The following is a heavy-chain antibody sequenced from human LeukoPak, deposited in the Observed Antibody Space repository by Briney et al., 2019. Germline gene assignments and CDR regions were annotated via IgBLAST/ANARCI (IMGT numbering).Heavy chain of an antibody. CDR2: INPNSGST. Sequence: ASMKVSCKASGYTFTDYEINWVRQAPGQGLEWMGWINPNSGSTNYAQRFRGRVTMTRDTSITTAYMDLSRLGSDDTAVYHCARAFYFDAWSYYYFDYWGQGTLVTVSS. D-gene: IGHD3-10*01. V-gene: IGHV1-2*02. CDR1: GYTFTDYE. J-gene: IGHJ4*02. CDR3: ARAFYFDAWSYYYFDY.